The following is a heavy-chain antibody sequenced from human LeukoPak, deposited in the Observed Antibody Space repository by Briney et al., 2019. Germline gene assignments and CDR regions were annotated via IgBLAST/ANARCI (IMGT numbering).Heavy chain of an antibody. CDR1: GGTFSSYT. CDR3: ARTIGYCSSTSCYRDY. V-gene: IGHV1-69*02. D-gene: IGHD2-2*02. Sequence: SVKVSCKASGGTFSSYTISWVRQAPGQGLEWMGRIIPILGIANYAQKFQGRVTITADKSTSTAYMELSSLRSEDTAVYYCARTIGYCSSTSCYRDYWGQGTLVAVSS. CDR2: IIPILGIA. J-gene: IGHJ4*02.